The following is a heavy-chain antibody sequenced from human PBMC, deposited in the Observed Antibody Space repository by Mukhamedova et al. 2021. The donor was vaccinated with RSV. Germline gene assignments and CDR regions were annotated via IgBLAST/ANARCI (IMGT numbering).Heavy chain of an antibody. D-gene: IGHD3-22*01. CDR2: GLST. V-gene: IGHV3-23*01. J-gene: IGHJ6*02. Sequence: GLSTYYADSVKGRFTISGDSSITTLYLQMNSLRAEDTAVYYCVKGDSGYPYYSAMDVWGQGTTVTVSS. CDR3: VKGDSGYPYYSAMDV.